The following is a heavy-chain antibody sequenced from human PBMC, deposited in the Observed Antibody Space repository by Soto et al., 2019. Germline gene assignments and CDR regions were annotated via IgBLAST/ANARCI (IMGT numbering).Heavy chain of an antibody. CDR3: ARDRRLVHYCYPGMDV. V-gene: IGHV4-34*12. J-gene: IGHJ6*02. CDR1: AGSFSGYY. Sequence: PSETLSLTCALYAGSFSGYYWGWIRQPPGKGLEWIGKIIYTGSTNYNPSLKSRVTKSLHTSKNQFSLKLISVTAADTAIYYCARDRRLVHYCYPGMDVWGQGTTVTVSS. CDR2: IIYTGST.